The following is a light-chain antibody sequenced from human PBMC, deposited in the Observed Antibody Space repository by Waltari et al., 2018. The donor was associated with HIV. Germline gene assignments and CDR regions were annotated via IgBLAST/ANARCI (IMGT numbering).Light chain of an antibody. CDR1: ALPKQF. CDR2: KDD. CDR3: DSADDSGDHWV. Sequence: SYELTQPPSVSVSPGQTARITCSGDALPKQFAYWYQQKAGQAPLMVIYKDDKRPSGVPDRLSGSMSGTTGTLTISGVQPEDEADYYCDSADDSGDHWVFGGGTKLSVL. V-gene: IGLV3-25*03. J-gene: IGLJ3*02.